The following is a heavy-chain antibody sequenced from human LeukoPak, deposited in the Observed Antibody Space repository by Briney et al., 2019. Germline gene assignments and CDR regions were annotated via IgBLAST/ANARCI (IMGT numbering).Heavy chain of an antibody. V-gene: IGHV4-34*01. CDR2: INHSGST. CDR1: GGSFSGYY. CDR3: ARRVRRGASMVRGVSYYFDY. J-gene: IGHJ4*02. D-gene: IGHD3-10*01. Sequence: PSETLSLTCAVYGGSFSGYYWSWIRQPPGKGLEWIGEINHSGSTNYNPSLKSRVTISVDTSKNQLSLKLSSVTAADTAVYYCARRVRRGASMVRGVSYYFDYWGQGTLVTVSS.